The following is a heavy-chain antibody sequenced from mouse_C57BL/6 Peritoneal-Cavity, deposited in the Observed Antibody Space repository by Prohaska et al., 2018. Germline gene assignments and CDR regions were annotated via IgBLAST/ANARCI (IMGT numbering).Heavy chain of an antibody. CDR2: SSTI. CDR3: ARPPTIVTTRVFYAMDY. Sequence: SSTIYYADTVKGRFIISRDNAKNTLFLQMTSLRSEDTAMYYCARPPTIVTTRVFYAMDYWGQGTSVTVSS. D-gene: IGHD2-5*01. J-gene: IGHJ4*01. V-gene: IGHV5-17*01.